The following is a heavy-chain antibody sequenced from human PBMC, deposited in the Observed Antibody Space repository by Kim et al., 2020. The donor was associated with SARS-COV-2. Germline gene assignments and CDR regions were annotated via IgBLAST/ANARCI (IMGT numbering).Heavy chain of an antibody. D-gene: IGHD3-10*01. V-gene: IGHV4-34*01. CDR1: GESLSGNY. CDR2: IDYSGSL. J-gene: IGHJ4*02. Sequence: SETLSLTCGVSGESLSGNYWHWIRQLPAKGLEWIGEIDYSGSLNYNPALKSRVIISVDTSKNQFSLTLTSAVAADTAVYYCAKGGPPWFGTFWGQGTRVTVSS. CDR3: AKGGPPWFGTF.